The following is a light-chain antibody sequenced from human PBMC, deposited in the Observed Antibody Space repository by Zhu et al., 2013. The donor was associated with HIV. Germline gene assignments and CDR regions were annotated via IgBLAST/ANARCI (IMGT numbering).Light chain of an antibody. CDR3: QQRGNWPPYT. Sequence: EIVLTQSPATLSLSPGERATLSCRASQSVTTYLAWYQQKPGQAPRLLISGASTRATGIPARFSGSGSGTDFTLTISRLEPEDFTVYYCQQRGNWPPYTFGQGTKLEIK. V-gene: IGKV3-11*01. J-gene: IGKJ2*01. CDR1: QSVTTY. CDR2: GAS.